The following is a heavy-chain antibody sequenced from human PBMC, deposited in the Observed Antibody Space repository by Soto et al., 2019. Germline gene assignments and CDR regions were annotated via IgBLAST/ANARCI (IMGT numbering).Heavy chain of an antibody. CDR3: AITGAGYYIV. V-gene: IGHV3-53*01. CDR2: IFSADNT. J-gene: IGHJ4*02. Sequence: GGSLRLSCAASGFTVSGNYLSWVRQAPGKGLEWVSVIFSADNTHYADSVKGRFTISRDNSKNTVFLQMNSLRAEDTAVYYCAITGAGYYIVWGQGTPVTVSS. D-gene: IGHD3-3*01. CDR1: GFTVSGNY.